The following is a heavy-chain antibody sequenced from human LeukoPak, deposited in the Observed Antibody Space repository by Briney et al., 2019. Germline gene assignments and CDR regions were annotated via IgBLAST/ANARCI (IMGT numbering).Heavy chain of an antibody. J-gene: IGHJ6*02. CDR3: ARGYYYDSSGYKGPYYYGMDV. V-gene: IGHV4-59*01. CDR1: GGSISSYY. CDR2: IYYSGST. D-gene: IGHD3-22*01. Sequence: PSETLSLTCTASGGSISSYYWSWIRQPPGKGLEWIGYIYYSGSTNYNPSLKSRVTISVDTSKNQFSLKLSSVTAADTAVYYCARGYYYDSSGYKGPYYYGMDVWGQGTTVTVSS.